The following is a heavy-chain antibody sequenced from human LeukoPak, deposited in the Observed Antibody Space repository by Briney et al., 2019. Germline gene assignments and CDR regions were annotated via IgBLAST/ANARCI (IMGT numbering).Heavy chain of an antibody. J-gene: IGHJ6*02. CDR1: GYTFTGYY. D-gene: IGHD6-13*01. Sequence: ASVTVSCKASGYTFTGYYMHWVRQAPGQGLEWMGWINPNSGGTNYAQKFQGRVTMTRDTSISTAYMELSRLRSDDTAVYYCAREENSSSWYSSYYYYYYGMDVWGQGTTVTVSS. V-gene: IGHV1-2*02. CDR2: INPNSGGT. CDR3: AREENSSSWYSSYYYYYYGMDV.